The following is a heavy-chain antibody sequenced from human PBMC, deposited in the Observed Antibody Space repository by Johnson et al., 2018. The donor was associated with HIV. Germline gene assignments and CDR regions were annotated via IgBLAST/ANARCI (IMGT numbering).Heavy chain of an antibody. J-gene: IGHJ3*02. CDR1: GFTFSSYG. CDR2: IWYDGSNK. Sequence: QVQLVESGGGVVQPGRSLRLSCAASGFTFSSYGMHWVRQAPGKGLEWVAVIWYDGSNKYYADSVKGRFTISRDNAKNSLYLQMSSLRAEDTAVYYCARDLAIGGRTDAFDIWGQGTMVTVSS. V-gene: IGHV3-33*03. D-gene: IGHD6-6*01. CDR3: ARDLAIGGRTDAFDI.